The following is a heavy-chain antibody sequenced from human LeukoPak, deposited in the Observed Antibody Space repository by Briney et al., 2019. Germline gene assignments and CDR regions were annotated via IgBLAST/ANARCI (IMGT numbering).Heavy chain of an antibody. CDR2: ISSDGGST. J-gene: IGHJ4*02. D-gene: IGHD2-2*01. Sequence: PGGSLRLSCSVSGFTISSYAMHWVRQAPGKGLEYASSISSDGGSTFYADSVKGRFTISRDNSKKTLYLQLNNLRVEDTAVYYCTGGGSWAYSSTLDFWGQGTLVTVSP. V-gene: IGHV3-64*04. CDR3: TGGGSWAYSSTLDF. CDR1: GFTISSYA.